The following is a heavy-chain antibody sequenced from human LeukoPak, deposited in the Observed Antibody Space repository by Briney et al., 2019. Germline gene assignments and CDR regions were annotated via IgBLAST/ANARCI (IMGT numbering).Heavy chain of an antibody. D-gene: IGHD2-2*01. J-gene: IGHJ3*02. V-gene: IGHV3-7*03. CDR1: GFTFSSSW. CDR2: IKPDGSEK. Sequence: PGGSLRLSCAASGFTFSSSWMSWVRQAPGKGLEWVTNIKPDGSEKYYVDSVKGRFTISRDNAKNSLYLQMNSLRAEDTAVYSCAKDTHGIPGATYGFDIWGQGTMVTVSS. CDR3: AKDTHGIPGATYGFDI.